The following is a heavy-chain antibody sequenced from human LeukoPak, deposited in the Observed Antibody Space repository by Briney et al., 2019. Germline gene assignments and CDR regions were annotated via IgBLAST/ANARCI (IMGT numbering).Heavy chain of an antibody. Sequence: ASVKVSCKASGYTFTSYYMHWVRQAPGQGLEWMGIINPSGGSTSYAQKFQGRVTMTRDTSISTAYMELSRLRSDDTAVYYCARALDYGDYDFEYWGQGTLVTVSS. J-gene: IGHJ4*02. V-gene: IGHV1-46*01. CDR3: ARALDYGDYDFEY. CDR1: GYTFTSYY. D-gene: IGHD4-17*01. CDR2: INPSGGST.